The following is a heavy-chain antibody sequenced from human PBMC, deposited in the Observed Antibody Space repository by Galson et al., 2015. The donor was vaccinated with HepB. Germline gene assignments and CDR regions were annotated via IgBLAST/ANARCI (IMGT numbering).Heavy chain of an antibody. CDR1: GGSIGFYY. J-gene: IGHJ5*02. V-gene: IGHV4-59*01. Sequence: LSLTCTVSGGSIGFYYWTWIRQPPGKGLEWIGHISHSGSTTYNPSLKSRVSISVDTSKDQFSLKLTSVTAADTAVYYCVRDGYSSGWYDHWGRGTLVAVSS. D-gene: IGHD6-19*01. CDR2: ISHSGST. CDR3: VRDGYSSGWYDH.